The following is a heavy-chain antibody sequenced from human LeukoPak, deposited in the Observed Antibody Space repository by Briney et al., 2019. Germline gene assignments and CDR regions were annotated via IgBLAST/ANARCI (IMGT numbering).Heavy chain of an antibody. D-gene: IGHD5-12*01. CDR2: INHSGST. V-gene: IGHV4-34*01. Sequence: SETLSLTCAVYGGSFSGYYWSWIRQPPGKGLEWIGEINHSGSTNYNPSLKSRVTISVDTSKNQFSLKLRSVAAADTAVYYCARVRATGAFDIWGQGTMVTVSS. J-gene: IGHJ3*02. CDR3: ARVRATGAFDI. CDR1: GGSFSGYY.